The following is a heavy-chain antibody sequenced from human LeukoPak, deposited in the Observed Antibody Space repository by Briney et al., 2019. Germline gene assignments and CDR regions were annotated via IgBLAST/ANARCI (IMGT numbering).Heavy chain of an antibody. J-gene: IGHJ4*01. CDR3: ARDGSSGWYLI. D-gene: IGHD6-19*01. CDR2: IIPIFGTA. V-gene: IGHV1-69*06. CDR1: GGTFSSYA. Sequence: SVKVSCKASGGTFSSYAISWGPQAPGQGLEWMGRIIPIFGTANYAQKFQGRVTITADKSTSTAYMELSSLRSEDTAVYYCARDGSSGWYLIWGHGTLVTVSS.